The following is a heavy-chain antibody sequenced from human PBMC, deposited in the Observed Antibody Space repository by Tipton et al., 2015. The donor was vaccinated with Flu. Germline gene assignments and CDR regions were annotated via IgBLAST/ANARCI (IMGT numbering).Heavy chain of an antibody. CDR3: AKLRYSYGRIPAPEDY. CDR1: GFTFSSYA. V-gene: IGHV3-23*01. D-gene: IGHD5-18*01. Sequence: SLRLSCAASGFTFSSYAMSWVRQAPGKGLEWVSAISGSGGSTYYADSVKGRFTISRDNSKNTLYLQMNSLRAEDTAVYYCAKLRYSYGRIPAPEDYWGQGTLVTVSS. J-gene: IGHJ4*02. CDR2: ISGSGGST.